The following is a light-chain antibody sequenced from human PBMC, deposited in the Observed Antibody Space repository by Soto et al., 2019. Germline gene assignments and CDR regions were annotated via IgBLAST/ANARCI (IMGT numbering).Light chain of an antibody. CDR3: QKRSNWPRET. CDR1: QSVSSY. V-gene: IGKV3-11*01. Sequence: EIVLTQSPATLSLSPGERATLSCRASQSVSSYLAWYQQKAGQAPRLLIYDASNRATGIPARFSGSGSGTVFTLTISSLEPEDFAVYYWQKRSNWPRETFGQGTKLEIK. CDR2: DAS. J-gene: IGKJ2*01.